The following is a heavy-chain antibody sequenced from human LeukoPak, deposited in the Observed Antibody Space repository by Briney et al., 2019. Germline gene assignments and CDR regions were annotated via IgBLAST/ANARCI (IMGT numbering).Heavy chain of an antibody. J-gene: IGHJ4*02. CDR3: AKATGYSSGWPLGY. CDR2: ISWNSGSI. Sequence: GRSLRLSCAASGFTFDDYAMHWVRQAPGKGLEWVSGISWNSGSIGYADSVKGRFTISRDNAKNSLYLQMNSLRAEDTALYYCAKATGYSSGWPLGYWGQGTQVTVSS. V-gene: IGHV3-9*01. CDR1: GFTFDDYA. D-gene: IGHD6-19*01.